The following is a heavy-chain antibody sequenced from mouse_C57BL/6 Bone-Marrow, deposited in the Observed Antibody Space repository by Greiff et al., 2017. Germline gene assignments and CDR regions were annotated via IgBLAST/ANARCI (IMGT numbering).Heavy chain of an antibody. D-gene: IGHD1-1*01. J-gene: IGHJ1*03. Sequence: QLKESGPELVKPGASVKISCKAPGYSFTDYNMNWVKQSNGKSLEWIGVINPNYGTTSYNQKFKGKATLTVDQSSSTAYMQLNSLTSEDSAVYYCARENYFGSRGDFDVWGTGTTVTVSS. CDR3: ARENYFGSRGDFDV. CDR1: GYSFTDYN. V-gene: IGHV1-39*01. CDR2: INPNYGTT.